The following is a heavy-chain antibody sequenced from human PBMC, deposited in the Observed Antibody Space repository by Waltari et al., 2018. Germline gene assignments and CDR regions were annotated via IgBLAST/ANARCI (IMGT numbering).Heavy chain of an antibody. CDR2: IIPILGIA. V-gene: IGHV1-69*09. CDR1: GGTFRRYA. J-gene: IGHJ4*02. CDR3: ARDSDYIDY. Sequence: QVQLVQSGAEVKKPGSSVKVSCKASGGTFRRYAISWVRQAPGQGLEWMGRIIPILGIANYAQKFQGRVTITADKSTSTAYMELSSLRSEDTAVYYCARDSDYIDYWGQGTLVTVSS.